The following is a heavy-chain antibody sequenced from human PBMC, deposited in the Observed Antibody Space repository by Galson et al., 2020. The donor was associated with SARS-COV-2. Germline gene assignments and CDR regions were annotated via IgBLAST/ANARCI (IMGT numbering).Heavy chain of an antibody. D-gene: IGHD4-17*01. Sequence: SETLSLTCTVSGGSISSGGYYWSWIRQHPGKGLEWIGYIYYSGSTYYNPSLKSRVTISVDTSKNQFSLELSSVTAADTAVYYCAGSDSTTVNDGDYELYYYYYYDMDVWGKGTTVTVSS. CDR3: AGSDSTTVNDGDYELYYYYYYDMDV. V-gene: IGHV4-31*03. CDR2: IYYSGST. CDR1: GGSISSGGYY. J-gene: IGHJ6*03.